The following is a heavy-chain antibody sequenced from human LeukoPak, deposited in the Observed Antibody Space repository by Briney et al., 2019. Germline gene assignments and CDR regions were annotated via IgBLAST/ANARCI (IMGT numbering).Heavy chain of an antibody. J-gene: IGHJ5*02. CDR1: GYTFTGYY. Sequence: ASVKVSCKASGYTFTGYYMHWVRQAPGQGLEWMGWINPNSGGTNYAQKFHGRVTMTRDTSISTAYMELSRLRSDDTAVYYCAREWAAAGATNWFDPWGQGTLVTVSS. CDR3: AREWAAAGATNWFDP. CDR2: INPNSGGT. V-gene: IGHV1-2*02. D-gene: IGHD6-13*01.